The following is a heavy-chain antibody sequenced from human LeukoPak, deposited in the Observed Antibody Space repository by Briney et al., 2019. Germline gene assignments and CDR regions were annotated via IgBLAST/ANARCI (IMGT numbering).Heavy chain of an antibody. Sequence: SETLSLTCTVSGSSISSSSYYWGWIRQPPGKGLEWIGRIYYSGSTYYNPSLNSRVTISVDTSKNQFSLKLSSVTAADTAVYYCARALYGNYASFDHWGQGTLVTVSS. CDR2: IYYSGST. D-gene: IGHD4-11*01. CDR1: GSSISSSSYY. V-gene: IGHV4-39*01. J-gene: IGHJ4*02. CDR3: ARALYGNYASFDH.